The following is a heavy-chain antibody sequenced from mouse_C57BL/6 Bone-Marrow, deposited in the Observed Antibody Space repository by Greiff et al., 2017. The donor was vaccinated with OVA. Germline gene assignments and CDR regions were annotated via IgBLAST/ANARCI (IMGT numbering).Heavy chain of an antibody. D-gene: IGHD2-3*01. CDR1: GFTFTAYY. CDR3: ARSYDPPAWFAY. CDR2: IRNKANGYTT. V-gene: IGHV7-3*01. J-gene: IGHJ3*01. Sequence: EVMLVESGGGLVQPGGSLSLSCAASGFTFTAYYMSWVRQPPGKALEWLGFIRNKANGYTTEYSASVKGRFTISRDNSQSILYLQMNALRAEDSATYYCARSYDPPAWFAYWGQGTLVTVSA.